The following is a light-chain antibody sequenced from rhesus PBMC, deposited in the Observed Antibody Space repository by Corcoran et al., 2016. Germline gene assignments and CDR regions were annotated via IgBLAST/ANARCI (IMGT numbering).Light chain of an antibody. CDR3: QKYSSSPLT. Sequence: QVILTQSPATLSLSPGERATLSCRVSQSGSSYLAWYQQKPGQAPRLLIYGASSRATGTPNRFSGRGSGTEVTLPISSLEPDDFAVYHFQKYSSSPLTFDGGTKVEVK. V-gene: IGKV3-53*01. CDR2: GAS. J-gene: IGKJ4*01. CDR1: QSGSSY.